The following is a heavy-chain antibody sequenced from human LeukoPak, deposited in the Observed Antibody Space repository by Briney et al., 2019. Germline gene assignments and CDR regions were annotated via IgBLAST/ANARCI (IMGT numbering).Heavy chain of an antibody. Sequence: GGSLRLSCAASGFTFDDYAMPWVRQAPGKGLEWVSGISWNSGSIGYADSVKGRFTISRDNAKNSLYLQMNSLRAEDTALYYCAKVDSYGSGSYYNAFDYWGQGTLVTVSS. V-gene: IGHV3-9*01. CDR2: ISWNSGSI. J-gene: IGHJ4*02. CDR3: AKVDSYGSGSYYNAFDY. CDR1: GFTFDDYA. D-gene: IGHD3-10*01.